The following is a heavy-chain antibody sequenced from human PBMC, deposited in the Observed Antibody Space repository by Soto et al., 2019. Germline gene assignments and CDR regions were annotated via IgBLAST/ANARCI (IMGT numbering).Heavy chain of an antibody. CDR1: DGSIGTSW. J-gene: IGHJ4*01. D-gene: IGHD4-4*01. CDR3: AGPYRVTYVY. V-gene: IGHV4-59*01. Sequence: SETLSLTCTVSDGSIGTSWWNWFRQSPGKGLEWIGYVYYNGDTNYNPSLKSRVTISVDTSKNQFSLRLNSVTAADTAVYYCAGPYRVTYVYWGHGTLVTVSS. CDR2: VYYNGDT.